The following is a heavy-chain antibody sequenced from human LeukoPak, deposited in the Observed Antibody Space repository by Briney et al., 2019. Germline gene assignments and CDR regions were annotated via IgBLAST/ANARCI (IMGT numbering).Heavy chain of an antibody. D-gene: IGHD6-19*01. CDR2: INYNGGST. CDR1: GFTFSADA. J-gene: IGHJ4*02. CDR3: AKPGEQWLVRGFDY. Sequence: PGGSLRLSCAASGFTFSADAMNWVRQAPGKGLEWVSTINYNGGSTYYPDSVKGRFTISRDNSKNTLYLQMNSLRAEDTAVYYCAKPGEQWLVRGFDYWGQGTLVTVSS. V-gene: IGHV3-23*01.